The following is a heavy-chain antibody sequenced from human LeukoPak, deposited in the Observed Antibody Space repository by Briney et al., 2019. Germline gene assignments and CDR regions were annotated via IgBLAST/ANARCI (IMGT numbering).Heavy chain of an antibody. Sequence: GGSLRLSCAASGFPVSSNYMSWVRQAPGKGLEWVSVIYSGGSTYYADSVKGRFTISRDNSKNTLYLQMNSLRAEDTAVYYCARGRRGIAAAGAYWGQGTLVTVSS. CDR1: GFPVSSNY. D-gene: IGHD6-13*01. CDR3: ARGRRGIAAAGAY. CDR2: IYSGGST. V-gene: IGHV3-53*01. J-gene: IGHJ4*02.